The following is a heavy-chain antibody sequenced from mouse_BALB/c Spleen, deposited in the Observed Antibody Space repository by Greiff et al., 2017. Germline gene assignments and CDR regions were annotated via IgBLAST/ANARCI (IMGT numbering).Heavy chain of an antibody. CDR2: INPSSGYT. J-gene: IGHJ4*01. CDR3: ARKTTVVAYYAMDY. D-gene: IGHD1-1*01. V-gene: IGHV1-4*01. Sequence: VQLQQSAAELARPGASVKMSCMASGYTFTSYTMHWVKQRPGQGLEWIGYINPSSGYTNYNQKFKDKATLTADKSSSTAYMQLSSLTSEDSAVYYCARKTTVVAYYAMDYWGQGTSVTVSS. CDR1: GYTFTSYT.